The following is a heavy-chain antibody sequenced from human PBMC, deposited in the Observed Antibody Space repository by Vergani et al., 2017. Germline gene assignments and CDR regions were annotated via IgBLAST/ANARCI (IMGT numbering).Heavy chain of an antibody. D-gene: IGHD3-9*01. V-gene: IGHV3-30-3*01. Sequence: QVQLVESGGGVVQPGRSLRLSCAASGFTFSSYAMHCVRQAPGKGLEWVAVVSYDGSNKYYADSVKCRFTISRDNSKNTLYLQMNSLRAEDTAVYYCARDGYDILTGYYNLLDYWGQGTLVTVSS. CDR3: ARDGYDILTGYYNLLDY. CDR1: GFTFSSYA. J-gene: IGHJ4*02. CDR2: VSYDGSNK.